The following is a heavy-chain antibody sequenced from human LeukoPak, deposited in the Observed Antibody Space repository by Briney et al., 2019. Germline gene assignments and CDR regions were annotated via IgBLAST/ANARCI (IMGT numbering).Heavy chain of an antibody. Sequence: GGSLRLSCAASGFTFSDYYMSWIRQAPGKGPEWVSYISSSGSTIYYADSVKGRFTISRDNAKNSLYLQMNSLRAEDTAVYYCARDAGYFSTDFDYWGQGTLVTVSS. V-gene: IGHV3-11*01. CDR3: ARDAGYFSTDFDY. CDR1: GFTFSDYY. D-gene: IGHD4-17*01. J-gene: IGHJ4*02. CDR2: ISSSGSTI.